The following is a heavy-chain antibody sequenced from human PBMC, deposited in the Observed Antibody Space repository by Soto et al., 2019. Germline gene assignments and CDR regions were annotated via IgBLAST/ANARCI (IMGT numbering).Heavy chain of an antibody. D-gene: IGHD6-19*01. CDR2: ISYDGSNK. Sequence: QVQLVDSGGGVVQPGRSLRLSCAASGFTFSSYGMHWVRQAPGKGLEWVAVISYDGSNKYYADSVKGRFTISRDNSKNTLYLQMNSLRAEDTGGYYCAKDEAGIAVAGAPSVDYWGQGTLVTVSS. CDR1: GFTFSSYG. V-gene: IGHV3-30*18. CDR3: AKDEAGIAVAGAPSVDY. J-gene: IGHJ4*02.